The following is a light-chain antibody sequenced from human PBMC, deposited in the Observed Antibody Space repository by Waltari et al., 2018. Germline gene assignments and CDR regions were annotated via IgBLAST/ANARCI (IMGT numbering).Light chain of an antibody. CDR3: QQTNSVPLT. J-gene: IGKJ4*01. CDR2: AAS. V-gene: IGKV1-39*01. Sequence: DIQMTQSPSSLSASVGDRVTISCRACHNITTYLNWYQQKPGKAPNLLIYAASTLQSGVPSRFSGSGSGTEFILTISSLRPEDFATYYCQQTNSVPLTFGGGTKVESK. CDR1: HNITTY.